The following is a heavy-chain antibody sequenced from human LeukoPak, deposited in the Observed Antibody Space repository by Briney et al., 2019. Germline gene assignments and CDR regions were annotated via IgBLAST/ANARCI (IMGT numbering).Heavy chain of an antibody. CDR3: ARDSSTENAFDI. Sequence: GGSLRLSCAASGFTFSSYAMSWVRQAPGKGLEWVSDISGSGGSTYYADSVKGRFTISRDNSNNTLYLQMNSLRAEDTAVYYCARDSSTENAFDIWGQGTMVTVSS. J-gene: IGHJ3*02. CDR2: ISGSGGST. V-gene: IGHV3-23*01. D-gene: IGHD5-24*01. CDR1: GFTFSSYA.